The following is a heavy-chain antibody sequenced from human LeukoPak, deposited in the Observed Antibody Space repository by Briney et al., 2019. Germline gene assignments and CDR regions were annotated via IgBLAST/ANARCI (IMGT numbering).Heavy chain of an antibody. CDR2: INPNSGGT. D-gene: IGHD3-22*01. CDR1: GYTFTGYY. V-gene: IGHV1-2*02. J-gene: IGHJ4*02. CDR3: ARDPYYYDSSAMGIFDY. Sequence: ASVKVSCKASGYTFTGYYMHWVRQAPGQGLEWMGRINPNSGGTNYAQKFQGRVTMTRDTSISTAYMELSRLRSDDTAVYYCARDPYYYDSSAMGIFDYWGQGTLVTVSS.